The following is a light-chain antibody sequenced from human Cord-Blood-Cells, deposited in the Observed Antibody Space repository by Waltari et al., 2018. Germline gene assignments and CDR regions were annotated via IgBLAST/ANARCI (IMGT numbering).Light chain of an antibody. CDR1: QSISSD. V-gene: IGKV1-39*01. J-gene: IGKJ4*01. CDR2: AAS. Sequence: DIQMTQSPSSLSASVGDRVTITCRASQSISSDLNWYHQKPGKAPKFLIYAASSLQSGVPSRFRCSGSGTDFTLTSSSLQPEDFATYYGQQSYSTPLTFGGGTKVEIK. CDR3: QQSYSTPLT.